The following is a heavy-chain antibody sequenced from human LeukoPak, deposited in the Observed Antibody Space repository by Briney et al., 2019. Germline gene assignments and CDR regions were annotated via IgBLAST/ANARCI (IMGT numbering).Heavy chain of an antibody. D-gene: IGHD6-13*01. J-gene: IGHJ4*02. CDR2: ISSDERTT. Sequence: GGSLRLSCVASGFTFSNYGMHWARQAPGKGLEWVAVISSDERTTYYADSVKGRFTISRDLSKSTLYLQMDSLTGEDTAVYYCASWAIAAAGTWADYWGQGTLVTVSS. CDR3: ASWAIAAAGTWADY. V-gene: IGHV3-30*03. CDR1: GFTFSNYG.